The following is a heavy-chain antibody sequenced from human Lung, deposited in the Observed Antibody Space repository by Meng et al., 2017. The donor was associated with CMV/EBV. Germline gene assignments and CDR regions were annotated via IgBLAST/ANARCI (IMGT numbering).Heavy chain of an antibody. J-gene: IGHJ4*02. Sequence: SCAASGFTFSNYAMTWVRQAPGKGLQWVSSISGSDDTTFYADSVKGRFTISRDNSENTLYLQMNSLRAEDTAVYYCAKSLFGGVVGPLFDYWGQGXLVTVSS. V-gene: IGHV3-23*01. CDR3: AKSLFGGVVGPLFDY. CDR2: ISGSDDTT. CDR1: GFTFSNYA. D-gene: IGHD2-2*01.